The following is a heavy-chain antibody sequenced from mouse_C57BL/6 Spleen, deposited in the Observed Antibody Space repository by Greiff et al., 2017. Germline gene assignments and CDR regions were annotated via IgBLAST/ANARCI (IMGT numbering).Heavy chain of an antibody. CDR3: ARLGRGGYYIDY. V-gene: IGHV5-17*01. J-gene: IGHJ2*01. CDR1: GFTFSDYG. Sequence: EVQVVESGGGLVKPGGSLKLSCAASGFTFSDYGMHWVRQAPEKGLEWVAYISSGSSTIYYADTVKGRFTISRDNAKNTLFLQMTSLRSEDTTMYYCARLGRGGYYIDYWGQGTTLTVSS. CDR2: ISSGSSTI. D-gene: IGHD4-1*01.